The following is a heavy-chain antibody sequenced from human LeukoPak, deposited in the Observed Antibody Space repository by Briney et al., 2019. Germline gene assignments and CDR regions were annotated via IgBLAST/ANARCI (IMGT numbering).Heavy chain of an antibody. CDR2: IYPGNSDT. V-gene: IGHV5-51*01. CDR3: ARHGCGNYFEYFQH. Sequence: EESLKISCKVSGYSFTRYWIGWVRQMPGKGLEWMGIIYPGNSDTRYSPSFQGQVTISVDKSISTAYLQWSSLKASDTAIYYCARHGCGNYFEYFQHWGQGTLVTVSS. D-gene: IGHD1-26*01. J-gene: IGHJ1*01. CDR1: GYSFTRYW.